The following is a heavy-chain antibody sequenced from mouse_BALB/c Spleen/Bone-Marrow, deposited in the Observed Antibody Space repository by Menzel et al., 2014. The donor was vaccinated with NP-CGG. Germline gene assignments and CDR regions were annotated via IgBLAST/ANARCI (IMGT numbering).Heavy chain of an antibody. CDR1: GFTFSDYY. D-gene: IGHD1-2*01. Sequence: DVQLVESGGGLVKPGGSLKLSCAASGFTFSDYYMYWVRQTPEKRLEWVATISDGGSYTYYPDSVKGRFTISRDNAKTNLYLQMSSLKSEDTAMYYCARVVTTATLYWYFDVWGAGTTVTVSS. CDR3: ARVVTTATLYWYFDV. J-gene: IGHJ1*01. CDR2: ISDGGSYT. V-gene: IGHV5-4*02.